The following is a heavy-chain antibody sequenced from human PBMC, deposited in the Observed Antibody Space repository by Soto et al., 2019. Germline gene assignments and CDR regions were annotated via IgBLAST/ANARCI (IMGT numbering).Heavy chain of an antibody. D-gene: IGHD5-18*01. J-gene: IGHJ5*02. V-gene: IGHV1-69*02. Sequence: QVQLVQSGAEVKKPGSSVKVSCKASGGTFSSYTISWVRQAPGQGLEWMGRIIPILGIANYAQKFQGRVTITADKSTSKAYMELSSLRAEDTAVYYCARTYSYGYFDPWGQGTLVTVSS. CDR2: IIPILGIA. CDR3: ARTYSYGYFDP. CDR1: GGTFSSYT.